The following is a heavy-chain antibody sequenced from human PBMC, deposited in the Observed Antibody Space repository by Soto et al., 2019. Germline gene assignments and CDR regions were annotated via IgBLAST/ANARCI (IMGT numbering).Heavy chain of an antibody. J-gene: IGHJ4*02. V-gene: IGHV3-30-3*01. D-gene: IGHD2-2*01. Sequence: PGGSLRLSCAASGFTFSSYAMHWVRQAPGKGLEWVAVISYDGSNKYYADSVKGRFTISRDNSKNMLYLQMNSLRAEDTAVYYCARGPSSLTRFDYWGQGTRVTVSS. CDR2: ISYDGSNK. CDR1: GFTFSSYA. CDR3: ARGPSSLTRFDY.